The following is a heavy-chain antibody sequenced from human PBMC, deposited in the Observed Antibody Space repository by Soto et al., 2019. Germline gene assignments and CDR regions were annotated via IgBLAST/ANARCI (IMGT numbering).Heavy chain of an antibody. V-gene: IGHV4-59*08. J-gene: IGHJ5*02. CDR3: ARGAVVSLVRGVMGGNWFDP. CDR1: GDAISRHY. D-gene: IGHD3-10*01. CDR2: FFHTGTA. Sequence: QVQLQESGPGLVKPLETLSLNCSVSGDAISRHYWSWIRQSPGKGLEWLGYFFHTGTALYNPSLRSRVTMSVDTSKNQFSLKLSSVTAADTAVFYCARGAVVSLVRGVMGGNWFDPWGQGTLVTVSS.